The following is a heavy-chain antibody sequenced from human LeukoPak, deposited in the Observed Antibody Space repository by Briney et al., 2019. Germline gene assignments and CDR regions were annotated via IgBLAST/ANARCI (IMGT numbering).Heavy chain of an antibody. CDR2: IIPIFGTA. J-gene: IGHJ4*02. CDR1: GGTFSSYA. V-gene: IGHV1-69*05. Sequence: GSSVKVSCKASGGTFSSYAISWVRQAPGQGLEWMGRIIPIFGTANYAQKFQGRVTITTDESTSTAYMELSSLRSEDTAVYYCASIRRYSGSYTFDYWGQRTLVTVSS. D-gene: IGHD1-26*01. CDR3: ASIRRYSGSYTFDY.